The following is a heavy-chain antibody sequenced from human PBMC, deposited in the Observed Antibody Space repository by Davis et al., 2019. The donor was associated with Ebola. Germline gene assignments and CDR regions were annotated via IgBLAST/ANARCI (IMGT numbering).Heavy chain of an antibody. V-gene: IGHV3-48*01. Sequence: GGSLRLSCAASGFTFSSYSMNWVRQAPGKGLEWVSYISSSGSTTYYADSVKGRFTISRDNSKNTLYLQMTSLRAEDTAVYYCAKERWGEYYFDYWGQGTLVTVSS. CDR1: GFTFSSYS. D-gene: IGHD4-23*01. CDR2: ISSSGSTT. J-gene: IGHJ4*02. CDR3: AKERWGEYYFDY.